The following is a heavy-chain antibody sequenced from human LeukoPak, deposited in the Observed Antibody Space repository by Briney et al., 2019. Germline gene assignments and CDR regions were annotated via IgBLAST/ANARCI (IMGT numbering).Heavy chain of an antibody. Sequence: GGSLRLSCTVSGFTVSTNSMSWVRQAPGKGLEWVSAISGSGGSTYYADSVKGRFTISRDNSKNTLYLQMNSLRAEDTAVYYCASAIRDYYDSSGYRQMNRWGQGTLVTVSS. CDR3: ASAIRDYYDSSGYRQMNR. J-gene: IGHJ4*02. CDR1: GFTVSTNS. V-gene: IGHV3-23*01. CDR2: ISGSGGST. D-gene: IGHD3-22*01.